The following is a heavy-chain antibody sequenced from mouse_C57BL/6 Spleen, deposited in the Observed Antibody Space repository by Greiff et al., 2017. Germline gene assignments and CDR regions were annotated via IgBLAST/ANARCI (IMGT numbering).Heavy chain of an antibody. CDR3: ARRENDYDDAMDY. D-gene: IGHD2-4*01. V-gene: IGHV1-55*01. CDR1: GYTFTSYW. CDR2: IYPGSGST. Sequence: QVQLKQPGAELVKPGASVKMSCKASGYTFTSYWITWVKQRPGQGLEWIGDIYPGSGSTNYNEKFKSKATLTVDTSSSTAYMQLSSLTSEDSAVYYCARRENDYDDAMDYWGQGTSVTVSS. J-gene: IGHJ4*01.